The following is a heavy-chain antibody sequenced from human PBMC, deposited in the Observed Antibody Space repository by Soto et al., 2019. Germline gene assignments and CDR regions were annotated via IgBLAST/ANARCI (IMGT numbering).Heavy chain of an antibody. CDR1: GGTFSSYA. Sequence: QVQLVQSGAEVKKPGSSVKVSCKASGGTFSSYAISWVRQAPGQGLEWMGGIIPIFGTANYAQKFQGRVTIAADESTSTAYMELSSRRSDDTAVYYCARGVFISRYYYYYDRMDFWGQGPTVTVSS. J-gene: IGHJ6*02. V-gene: IGHV1-69*01. CDR2: IIPIFGTA. D-gene: IGHD3-3*01. CDR3: ARGVFISRYYYYYDRMDF.